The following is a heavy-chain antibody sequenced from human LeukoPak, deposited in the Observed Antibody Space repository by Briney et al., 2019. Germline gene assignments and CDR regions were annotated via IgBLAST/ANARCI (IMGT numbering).Heavy chain of an antibody. V-gene: IGHV4-61*02. CDR3: ARDSPPEYSNYGYFDL. J-gene: IGHJ2*01. D-gene: IGHD4-11*01. CDR1: GGSISSGSYY. Sequence: SETLSLTCTVSGGSISSGSYYWSWIRQPAGKGLEWIGRIYTSGSTNYNPSLKSRVTISVDTSKNQLSLKLSSVTAADTAVYYCARDSPPEYSNYGYFDLWGRGTLVTVSS. CDR2: IYTSGST.